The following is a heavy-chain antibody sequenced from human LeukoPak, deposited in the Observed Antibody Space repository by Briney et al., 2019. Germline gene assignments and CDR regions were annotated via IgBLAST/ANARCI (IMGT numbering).Heavy chain of an antibody. CDR3: AREPTSVRVYYYMDV. Sequence: GGSLRLSCAASGFTFSSYWTHWVRQAPGKGLAWVANINHDGSEKYYLDSVRGRFTISRDNAKHSLYLQMNSLRAEDTAVYYCAREPTSVRVYYYMDVWGKGTTVTVSS. D-gene: IGHD3-10*02. CDR2: INHDGSEK. J-gene: IGHJ6*03. CDR1: GFTFSSYW. V-gene: IGHV3-7*01.